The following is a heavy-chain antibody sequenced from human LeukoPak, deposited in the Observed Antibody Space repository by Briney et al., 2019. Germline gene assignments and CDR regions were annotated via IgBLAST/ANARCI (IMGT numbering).Heavy chain of an antibody. D-gene: IGHD1-26*01. CDR1: GFTFSSYW. V-gene: IGHV3-74*01. CDR2: ISSDGSST. J-gene: IGHJ4*02. Sequence: GGSLRLSCAASGFTFSSYWMHWVRQAPGKGLVWVSRISSDGSSTSYADSVKGRSTISRDNAKNTLHLQMSTLREEDTAVYYCARGGPYSASDYWGQGTLVTVSS. CDR3: ARGGPYSASDY.